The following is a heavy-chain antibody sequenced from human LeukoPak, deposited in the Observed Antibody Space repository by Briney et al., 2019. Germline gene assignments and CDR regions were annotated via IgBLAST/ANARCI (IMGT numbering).Heavy chain of an antibody. J-gene: IGHJ5*02. D-gene: IGHD6-6*01. Sequence: ASVKVSCKASGYTFTGYYLYWVRQAPGQGLEWMGWINPNSGDTNSAQKFQGRVTMIRDTSISTAYMELNWLRYDDTAVYYCARVWYTSSSGYNWFDPWGQGTLVTVPS. CDR2: INPNSGDT. CDR3: ARVWYTSSSGYNWFDP. V-gene: IGHV1-2*02. CDR1: GYTFTGYY.